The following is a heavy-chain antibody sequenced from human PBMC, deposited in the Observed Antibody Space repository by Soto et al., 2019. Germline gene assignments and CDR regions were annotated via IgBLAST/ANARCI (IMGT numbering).Heavy chain of an antibody. Sequence: ASVKVSCKASGGTFSSYAISWVRQAPGQGLEWMGGIIPVFGTANYAQKFQGSVTITADESTSTAYMDLSSLRSEDTAVYSCARGVITGDYYYYMDVGGKGTTVTVS. V-gene: IGHV1-69*13. J-gene: IGHJ6*03. CDR3: ARGVITGDYYYYMDV. CDR1: GGTFSSYA. D-gene: IGHD1-20*01. CDR2: IIPVFGTA.